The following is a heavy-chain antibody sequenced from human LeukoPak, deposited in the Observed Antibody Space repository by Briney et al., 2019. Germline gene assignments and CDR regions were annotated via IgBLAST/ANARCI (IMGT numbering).Heavy chain of an antibody. V-gene: IGHV3-11*03. Sequence: PGGSLRLSCAASGFTFSDYYMSWIRQAPGKGLEWVSYISSSSSYTNYADSVKGRFTISRDNAKNSLYLEMNRLKASDTAIYYCARRRAVAGWYYFDYWGQGTLVTVSS. CDR2: ISSSSSYT. CDR3: ARRRAVAGWYYFDY. J-gene: IGHJ4*02. CDR1: GFTFSDYY. D-gene: IGHD6-13*01.